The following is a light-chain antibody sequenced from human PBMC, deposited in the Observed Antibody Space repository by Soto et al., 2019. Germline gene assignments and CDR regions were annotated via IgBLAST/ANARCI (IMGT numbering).Light chain of an antibody. V-gene: IGKV1-39*01. J-gene: IGKJ1*01. CDR2: GAS. CDR3: QESHSFLWGT. CDR1: QSISTS. Sequence: DIQMTQSPSSLSASVGDRVTITCRTSQSISTSLNWYQQKPGKAPRVLIYGASSLHSGVPSRFSGGGSGTDFTLTISNLQPEDFANYYCQESHSFLWGTFGPGTKVEIK.